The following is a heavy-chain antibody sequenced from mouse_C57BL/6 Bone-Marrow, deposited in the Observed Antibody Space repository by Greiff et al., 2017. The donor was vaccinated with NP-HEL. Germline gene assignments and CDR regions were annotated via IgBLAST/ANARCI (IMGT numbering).Heavy chain of an antibody. CDR3: ARSDYYGSSPFDY. J-gene: IGHJ2*01. V-gene: IGHV1-50*01. Sequence: VQLQQPGAELVKPGASVKLSCKASGYTFTSYWMQWVRQRPGQGLEWIGEIDPSDSYTNYNQKFKGKATLTVDTSSSTAYMQLSSLTSEDSAVYYCARSDYYGSSPFDYWAQGTTLTVSS. CDR2: IDPSDSYT. CDR1: GYTFTSYW. D-gene: IGHD1-1*01.